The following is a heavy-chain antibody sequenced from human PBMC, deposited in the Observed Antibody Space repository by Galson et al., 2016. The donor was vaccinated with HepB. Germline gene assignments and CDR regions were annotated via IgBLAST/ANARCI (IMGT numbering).Heavy chain of an antibody. J-gene: IGHJ4*02. Sequence: SLRLSCAASGFTFKSYWLSWIRQAPGKGLERVANIKEDGSVKNYVDSVRGRFTISRDNAKNSLYLQMNNLRAEDTAVYYCARDMYTTARDYWGQGTLVTVSS. V-gene: IGHV3-7*01. CDR1: GFTFKSYW. CDR2: IKEDGSVK. D-gene: IGHD2/OR15-2a*01. CDR3: ARDMYTTARDY.